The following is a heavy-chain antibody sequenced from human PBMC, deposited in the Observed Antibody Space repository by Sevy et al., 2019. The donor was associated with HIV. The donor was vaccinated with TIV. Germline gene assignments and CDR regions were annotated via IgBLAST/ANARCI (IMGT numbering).Heavy chain of an antibody. J-gene: IGHJ4*02. CDR2: ISGGGITT. CDR3: VKVAGSGTYYSGDFDY. V-gene: IGHV3-23*01. Sequence: GGSLRLSCAASGFTFSSSALSWVRQAPGKGLEWVSEISGGGITTYYTNSVKGRFTISRDNSKNTLYLQMNSLRAEDTAVYYCVKVAGSGTYYSGDFDYWGQGTLVTVSS. CDR1: GFTFSSSA. D-gene: IGHD3-10*01.